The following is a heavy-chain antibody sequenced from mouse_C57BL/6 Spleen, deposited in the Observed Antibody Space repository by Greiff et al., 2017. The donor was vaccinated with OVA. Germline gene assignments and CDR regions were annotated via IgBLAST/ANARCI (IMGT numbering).Heavy chain of an antibody. CDR2: IYPGDGDT. J-gene: IGHJ4*01. CDR3: ARDYGPYYAMDY. D-gene: IGHD1-1*02. CDR1: GYAFSSSW. Sequence: VKLQQSGPELVKPGASVKISCKASGYAFSSSWMNWVKQRPGKGLEWIGRIYPGDGDTNYNGKFKGKATLTADKSSSTAYMQLSSLTSEDSAVYFCARDYGPYYAMDYWGQGTSVTVSS. V-gene: IGHV1-82*01.